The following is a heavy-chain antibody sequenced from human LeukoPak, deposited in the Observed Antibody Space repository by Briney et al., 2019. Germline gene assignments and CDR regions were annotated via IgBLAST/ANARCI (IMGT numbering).Heavy chain of an antibody. CDR3: AKRIQSAMAMGY. J-gene: IGHJ4*02. D-gene: IGHD5-18*01. CDR1: GFTFSNYA. Sequence: GGSLRLSCAASGFTFSNYALSWVRQAPGKELEWVSDISGSGGSTYYADSVKGRFTISRDNSKNTMYRQMNSLRAEDTAVYYCAKRIQSAMAMGYWGQGTLVTVSS. V-gene: IGHV3-23*01. CDR2: ISGSGGST.